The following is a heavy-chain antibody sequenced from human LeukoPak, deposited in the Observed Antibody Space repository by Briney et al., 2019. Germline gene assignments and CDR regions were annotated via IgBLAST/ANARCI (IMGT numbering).Heavy chain of an antibody. Sequence: GGSLRLSCAASGFTFSSYVMNWVRQAPGKGLEWVSYISSSGSTIYYADSVKGRFTISRDNAKNSLYLQMNSLRAEDTAVYYCARDQDYYDSSGYKELNAFDIWGQGTMVTVSS. CDR3: ARDQDYYDSSGYKELNAFDI. CDR2: ISSSGSTI. J-gene: IGHJ3*02. V-gene: IGHV3-48*03. CDR1: GFTFSSYV. D-gene: IGHD3-22*01.